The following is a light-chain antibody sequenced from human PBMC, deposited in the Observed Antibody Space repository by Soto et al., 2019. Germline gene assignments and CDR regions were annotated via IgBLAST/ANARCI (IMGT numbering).Light chain of an antibody. CDR3: QQSYSTPRT. J-gene: IGKJ1*01. CDR1: HNIDTH. V-gene: IGKV1-39*01. Sequence: DIQMTQSPSALSASVGDRVTITCRASHNIDTHLNWYQQKLGTAPKLLIYAASSLQSGVPSRFDGSGSEPDFTLTSSSLQPEDFATYYCQQSYSTPRTFGPGTKVEIK. CDR2: AAS.